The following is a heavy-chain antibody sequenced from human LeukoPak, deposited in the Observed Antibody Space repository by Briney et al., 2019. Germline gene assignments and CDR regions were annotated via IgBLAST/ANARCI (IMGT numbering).Heavy chain of an antibody. J-gene: IGHJ5*02. CDR1: GFTFSSYG. CDR2: ISYDGSNK. CDR3: AKDPRDNWIQLWLKNWFDP. V-gene: IGHV3-30*18. D-gene: IGHD5-18*01. Sequence: GGSLRLSCAASGFTFSSYGMHWVRQAPGKGLEWVAVISYDGSNKYYADSVKGRFTISRDNSKNTLYLQMNSLRAEDTAVYYCAKDPRDNWIQLWLKNWFDPWGQGTLVTVSS.